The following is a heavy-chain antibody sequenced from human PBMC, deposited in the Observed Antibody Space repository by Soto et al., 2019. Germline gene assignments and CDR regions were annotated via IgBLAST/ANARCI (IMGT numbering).Heavy chain of an antibody. J-gene: IGHJ4*02. CDR3: ARQKEYSSGWAQKFDY. CDR1: GGTFSSYA. V-gene: IGHV1-69*13. D-gene: IGHD6-19*01. Sequence: ASVKVSCKASGGTFSSYAISWVRQAPGQGLEWMGGIIPIFGTANYAQKFQGRVTITADESTSTAYMELSSLRSEDTAVYYCARQKEYSSGWAQKFDYWGQGTLVTVSS. CDR2: IIPIFGTA.